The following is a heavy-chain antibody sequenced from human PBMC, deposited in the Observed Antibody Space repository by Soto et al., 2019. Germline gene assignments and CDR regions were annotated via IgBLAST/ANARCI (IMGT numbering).Heavy chain of an antibody. D-gene: IGHD1-26*01. CDR1: GFTVSSNY. CDR2: TYAGGTT. J-gene: IGHJ3*01. Sequence: EVQLVESGGGLVQPGGSLRLSCAASGFTVSSNYMSWVRQAPGKGLEWVSVTYAGGTTYYADSVKGRFIISRDNSKNTLDLQMNSLRAADTAVYYCAREFRTSGSRDAYDLWGQVTTVTVSS. V-gene: IGHV3-66*01. CDR3: AREFRTSGSRDAYDL.